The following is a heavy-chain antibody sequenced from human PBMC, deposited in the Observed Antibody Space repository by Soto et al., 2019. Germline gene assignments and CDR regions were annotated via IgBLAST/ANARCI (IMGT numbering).Heavy chain of an antibody. V-gene: IGHV1-18*04. CDR3: ARERRDYVWYYYYYGMDV. Sequence: GASVKVSCKASGYTFTSYGISWVRQAPGQGLEWMGWISAYNGNTNYAQKLQGRVTMTTDTSTSTAYMELRSLRSDDTAVYYCARERRDYVWYYYYYGMDVWGQGTTVTVSS. D-gene: IGHD4-17*01. J-gene: IGHJ6*02. CDR2: ISAYNGNT. CDR1: GYTFTSYG.